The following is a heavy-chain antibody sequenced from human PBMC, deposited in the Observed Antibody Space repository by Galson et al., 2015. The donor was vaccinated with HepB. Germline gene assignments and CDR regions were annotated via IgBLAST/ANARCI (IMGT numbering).Heavy chain of an antibody. Sequence: CAISGDSVSSNSAAWNWIRQSPSRGLEWLGRTYYRSKWYNDYAVSVKSRITINPDTSKNQFSLQLNSVTAADTAVYYCASRLRGGRGWELLSIDYWGQGTLVTVSS. CDR1: GDSVSSNSAA. CDR2: TYYRSKWYN. V-gene: IGHV6-1*01. CDR3: ASRLRGGRGWELLSIDY. D-gene: IGHD1-26*01. J-gene: IGHJ4*02.